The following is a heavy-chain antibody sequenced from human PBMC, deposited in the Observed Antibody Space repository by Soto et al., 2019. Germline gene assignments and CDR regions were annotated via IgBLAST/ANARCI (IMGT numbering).Heavy chain of an antibody. J-gene: IGHJ4*02. V-gene: IGHV1-69*02. D-gene: IGHD5-18*01. CDR3: ANRGYSYGFVIY. CDR1: GGTFSSCT. Sequence: SVKVSCKASGGTFSSCTFSWVRQAPGQGLEWMGRIIPMLGIANYAQKFQGRVTITADKSTSTAYMELSSLRSEDTAVYYCANRGYSYGFVIYWGQGTLVTVSS. CDR2: IIPMLGIA.